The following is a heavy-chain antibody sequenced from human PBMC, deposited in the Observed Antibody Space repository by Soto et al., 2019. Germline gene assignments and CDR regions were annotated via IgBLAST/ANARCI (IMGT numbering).Heavy chain of an antibody. CDR2: IYYTGST. J-gene: IGHJ6*03. CDR1: GGSISSHY. V-gene: IGHV4-59*08. CDR3: ARPDNYFFYMDV. Sequence: QVQLQESGPGLVKPSETLSLTCNVSGGSISSHYWSWIRQPPGKGLEWIGYIYYTGSTNYNPSLKSRVSISVDTSNNQFSPRLRSVTAADTAVYYCARPDNYFFYMDVWGKGTTVTVSS.